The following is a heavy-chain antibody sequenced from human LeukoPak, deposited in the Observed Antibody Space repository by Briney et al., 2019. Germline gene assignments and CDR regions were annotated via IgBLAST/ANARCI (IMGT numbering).Heavy chain of an antibody. V-gene: IGHV3-23*01. CDR3: AKRDCSGGSCYSPLDY. Sequence: GGSLRLSCAASGFTFSSYAMSWVRQAPGMGLEWVSVISGGGGTTFYADSVKGRFTISRDNSKNTVYLQMNSLRAEDTAVYYCAKRDCSGGSCYSPLDYWGQGTPVTVSS. CDR1: GFTFSSYA. D-gene: IGHD2-15*01. CDR2: ISGGGGTT. J-gene: IGHJ4*02.